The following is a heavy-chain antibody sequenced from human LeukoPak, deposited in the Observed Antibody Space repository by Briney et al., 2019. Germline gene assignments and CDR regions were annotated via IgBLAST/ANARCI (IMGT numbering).Heavy chain of an antibody. D-gene: IGHD3-22*01. V-gene: IGHV3-15*01. CDR2: IKSKTDGGTT. CDR3: TTGPNQDYYDSSGFDY. Sequence: GGSLRLSCAASGFTFSNAWMSWVRQAPGKGLEWVGRIKSKTDGGTTDYAAPVKGRFTISRDDSKSTLYLQMNSLKTEDTAVYYCTTGPNQDYYDSSGFDYWGQGTLVTVSS. J-gene: IGHJ4*02. CDR1: GFTFSNAW.